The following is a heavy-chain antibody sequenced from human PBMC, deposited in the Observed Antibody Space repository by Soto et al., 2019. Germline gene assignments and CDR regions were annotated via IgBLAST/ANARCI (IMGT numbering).Heavy chain of an antibody. Sequence: QVRLEQSWAEGKKPGSSVRVSCQASGGALTSYPTHWFRQAHGPGLEGMGVIDRIIYTSNLAENFKTRLALTADTSTKTVYMALTSLRSDDTAIYFFATYPRPYKWTDIWGRGTQLTVSS. D-gene: IGHD1-20*01. CDR3: ATYPRPYKWTDI. J-gene: IGHJ4*02. V-gene: IGHV1-69*06. CDR2: IDRIIYTS. CDR1: GGALTSYP.